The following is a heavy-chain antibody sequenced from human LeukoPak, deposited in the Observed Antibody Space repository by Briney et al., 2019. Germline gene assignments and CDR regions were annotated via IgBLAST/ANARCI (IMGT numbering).Heavy chain of an antibody. V-gene: IGHV3-23*01. CDR1: GFTISGFA. CDR2: ISGSGDNT. J-gene: IGHJ6*01. Sequence: GGSLRLSCAASGFTISGFAMSWVRRPPGKGLEWVSGISGSGDNTLYADSVKGRFTISRDNSKNTLYLEMNSLRAEDTAIYYCAKMKGHPLPKYYMDVWGQGTTVTVSS. CDR3: AKMKGHPLPKYYMDV. D-gene: IGHD1-26*01.